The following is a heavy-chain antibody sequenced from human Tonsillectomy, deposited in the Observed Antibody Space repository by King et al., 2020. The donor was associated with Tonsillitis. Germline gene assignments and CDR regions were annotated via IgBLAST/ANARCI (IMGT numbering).Heavy chain of an antibody. Sequence: VQLVESGGGLVQPGGSLRLSCAASGFTVSNNYMSWVRQAPGKGLEWVSVIYNGGSTYYADSVKGRFTISRHNSKNTLYLQMNSLRAEDTAVYYCASGAAYYYYGMDVWGQGTTDTVSS. CDR3: ASGAAYYYYGMDV. D-gene: IGHD1-26*01. J-gene: IGHJ6*02. CDR2: IYNGGST. CDR1: GFTVSNNY. V-gene: IGHV3-53*04.